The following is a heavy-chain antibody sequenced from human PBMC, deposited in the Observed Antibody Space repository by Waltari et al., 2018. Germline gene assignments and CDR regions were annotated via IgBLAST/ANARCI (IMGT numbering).Heavy chain of an antibody. CDR2: IKQEGSEK. CDR3: ARETPGIAAAGTAGGWFDP. V-gene: IGHV3-7*03. Sequence: EVQLVESGGGLVQPGGSLRLSCAASGVTFSSSWMGWVGQAPGKGPGWVANIKQEGSEKYYWDSVKGRFTISRDNAKNSLYLQMNSLRAEDTAVYYCARETPGIAAAGTAGGWFDPWGQGTLVTVSS. J-gene: IGHJ5*02. CDR1: GVTFSSSW. D-gene: IGHD6-13*01.